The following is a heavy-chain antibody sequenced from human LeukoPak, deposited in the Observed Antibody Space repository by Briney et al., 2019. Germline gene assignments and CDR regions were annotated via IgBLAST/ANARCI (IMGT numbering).Heavy chain of an antibody. Sequence: ASVKVSCKASGYTFTGYYMHWVRQAPGQGLEWMGWINPNSGGTNYAQKFQGRVTMTRDTSISTAYMELSRLRSDDTAVYYCARDQLGVVVAERYDYWGQGTLVTVSS. J-gene: IGHJ4*02. CDR2: INPNSGGT. D-gene: IGHD2-15*01. CDR1: GYTFTGYY. V-gene: IGHV1-2*02. CDR3: ARDQLGVVVAERYDY.